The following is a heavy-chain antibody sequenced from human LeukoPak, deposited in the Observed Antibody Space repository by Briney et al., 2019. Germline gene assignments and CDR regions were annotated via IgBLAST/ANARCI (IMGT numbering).Heavy chain of an antibody. CDR3: ASHYGSGFGY. CDR1: VGSISSHY. D-gene: IGHD3-10*01. J-gene: IGHJ4*02. Sequence: KSSETLSLTCTVSVGSISSHYWSWIRQPPGKGLEWIGYICYSGSTNSNPSLKNRATISIDTPKNQFSLKLSSVTAADTAMYYCASHYGSGFGYWGQGTLVTVSS. V-gene: IGHV4-59*11. CDR2: ICYSGST.